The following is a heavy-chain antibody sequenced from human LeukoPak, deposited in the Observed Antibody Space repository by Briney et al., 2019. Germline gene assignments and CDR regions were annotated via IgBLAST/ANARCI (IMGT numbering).Heavy chain of an antibody. Sequence: GGSLRLSCAASGFTFSSYSMNWVRQAPGKGLEWVSYISSSSSTIYYADSVKGRFTISRDNAKNSLYLQMNSLSSEDTAVYYCARDLLRYFDWSPYYYYYGMDVWGQGTTVTVSS. D-gene: IGHD3-9*01. CDR1: GFTFSSYS. J-gene: IGHJ6*02. CDR2: ISSSSSTI. CDR3: ARDLLRYFDWSPYYYYYGMDV. V-gene: IGHV3-48*01.